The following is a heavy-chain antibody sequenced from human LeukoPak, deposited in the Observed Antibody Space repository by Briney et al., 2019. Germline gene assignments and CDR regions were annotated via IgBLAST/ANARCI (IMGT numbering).Heavy chain of an antibody. V-gene: IGHV4-59*01. J-gene: IGHJ6*02. CDR1: GGSISSYY. CDR2: IYYSGST. CDR3: ARYCSSTSCSKYYYYGMDV. Sequence: SETLSLTCTVSGGSISSYYWSWIRQPPGKGLEWIGYIYYSGSTNYNPSLKSRVTISLDTSKNQVSLKLSSVTAADTAVYYCARYCSSTSCSKYYYYGMDVWGQGTTVTVSS. D-gene: IGHD2-2*01.